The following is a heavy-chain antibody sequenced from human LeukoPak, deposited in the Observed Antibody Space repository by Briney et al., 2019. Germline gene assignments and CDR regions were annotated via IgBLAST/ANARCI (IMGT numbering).Heavy chain of an antibody. V-gene: IGHV1-2*02. Sequence: GASVTVSCKASGYTFTGYYMHWVRQAPGQGLEWMGWINPNSGGTNYAQKFQGRVTMTRDTSISTAYMELSRLRSDDTAVYYCARGIVASYSAYYYYMDVWGKGTTVTSP. CDR2: INPNSGGT. CDR1: GYTFTGYY. J-gene: IGHJ6*03. D-gene: IGHD5-12*01. CDR3: ARGIVASYSAYYYYMDV.